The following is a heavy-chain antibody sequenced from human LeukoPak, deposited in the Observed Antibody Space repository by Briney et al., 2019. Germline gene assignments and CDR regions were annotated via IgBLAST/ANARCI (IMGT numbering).Heavy chain of an antibody. CDR3: ASDHGAY. Sequence: PGGSLRLSCAASAFTFSTYGMHWVRQAPGKGLEWVAAIWYDGNNKYYADSVKGRFTISRDNSKSTLFLQMSGLRAEDTALYYSASDHGAYWGQGTLVTVSS. J-gene: IGHJ4*02. CDR2: IWYDGNNK. D-gene: IGHD1-26*01. V-gene: IGHV3-33*01. CDR1: AFTFSTYG.